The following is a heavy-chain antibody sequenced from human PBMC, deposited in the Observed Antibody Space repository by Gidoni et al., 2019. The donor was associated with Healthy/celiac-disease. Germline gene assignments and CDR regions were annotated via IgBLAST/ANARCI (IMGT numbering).Heavy chain of an antibody. CDR2: IFSNDEK. D-gene: IGHD3-10*01. CDR3: ARINKRDRLLWFGELLSGAFDY. Sequence: QVTLKESGPVLVQPPETLTLTCTASGFSLSHARLGVSWIRQPPGKALEWLAHIFSNDEKSYSTSLKSRLTISKDTSKSQVVLTMTNMDPVETATYYCARINKRDRLLWFGELLSGAFDYWGQGTLVTVSS. CDR1: GFSLSHARLG. V-gene: IGHV2-26*01. J-gene: IGHJ4*02.